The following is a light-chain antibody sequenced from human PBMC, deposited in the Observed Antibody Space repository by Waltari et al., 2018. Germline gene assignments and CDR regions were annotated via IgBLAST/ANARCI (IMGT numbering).Light chain of an antibody. J-gene: IGLJ3*02. CDR3: CSYAGRYTWV. V-gene: IGLV2-11*01. CDR2: DVS. CDR1: TSDVGTYNY. Sequence: QSALTQPRSVSGSPGQSVTISCTGTTSDVGTYNYVPCYQQHPGKAPKFMIYDVSQRPSGVPDRVSGSKSGNTASLTISGLQAEDEADYYCCSYAGRYTWVFGGGTKVTVL.